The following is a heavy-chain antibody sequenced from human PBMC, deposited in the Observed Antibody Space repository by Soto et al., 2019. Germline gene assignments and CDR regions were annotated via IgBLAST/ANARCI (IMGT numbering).Heavy chain of an antibody. V-gene: IGHV3-23*01. CDR2: ISVSGNYT. CDR1: GFTFSSYA. D-gene: IGHD1-26*01. J-gene: IGHJ4*02. CDR3: ASDDPATY. Sequence: LRLSCAASGFTFSSYAMNWVRQAPGKGLEWVSVISVSGNYTYYADSVKGRFTISRDSSKNMLILQMNSLRAEDTAVYYCASDDPATYWGQGTLVTVSS.